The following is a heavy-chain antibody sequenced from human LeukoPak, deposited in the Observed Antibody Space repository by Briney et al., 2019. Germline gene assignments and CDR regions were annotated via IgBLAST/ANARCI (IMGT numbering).Heavy chain of an antibody. D-gene: IGHD6-19*01. CDR3: AKDGNGYSSGRSLDC. V-gene: IGHV3-23*01. CDR2: ISGSGGST. CDR1: GFTFSSYA. J-gene: IGHJ4*02. Sequence: PGGSLRPSCAASGFTFSSYAMSWVRQAPGKGLEWVSAISGSGGSTYYADSVKGRLTISRDNSKNTLYLQMNSLRAEDTAVYYCAKDGNGYSSGRSLDCSGQGDPGTVSS.